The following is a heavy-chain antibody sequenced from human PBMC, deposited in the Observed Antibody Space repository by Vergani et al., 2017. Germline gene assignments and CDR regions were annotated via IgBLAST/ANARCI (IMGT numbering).Heavy chain of an antibody. V-gene: IGHV4-61*02. CDR2: IYTSGST. J-gene: IGHJ4*02. D-gene: IGHD5-18*01. CDR3: ARRGTGTAMAFDY. Sequence: QVQLQESGPGLVKPSQTLSLTCTVSGGSISSGSYYWSWIRQPAGKGLEWIGRIYTSGSTNYNPSLKSRFTLSVDTSKNQFSLKLSSVTAADTAVYYCARRGTGTAMAFDYWSQATLVTVSS. CDR1: GGSISSGSYY.